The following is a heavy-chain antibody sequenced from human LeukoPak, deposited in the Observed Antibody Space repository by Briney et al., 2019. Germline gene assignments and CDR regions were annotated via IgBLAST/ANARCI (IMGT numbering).Heavy chain of an antibody. Sequence: GGSLRLSCAASGFTFSNYAMSWVRQAPGKGLEWVSAISRTGNSTYYADSVKGRFTTSRDNSKNTLYLQMNNLRAEDTAIYYCAKDTVTSLNWFDPWGQGTLVTVSS. V-gene: IGHV3-23*01. CDR3: AKDTVTSLNWFDP. J-gene: IGHJ5*02. CDR1: GFTFSNYA. CDR2: ISRTGNST. D-gene: IGHD4-17*01.